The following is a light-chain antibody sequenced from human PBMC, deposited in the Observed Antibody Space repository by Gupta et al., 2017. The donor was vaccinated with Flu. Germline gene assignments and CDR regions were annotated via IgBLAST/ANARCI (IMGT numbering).Light chain of an antibody. J-gene: IGKJ5*01. CDR2: GES. Sequence: ATPSVSPGERATLSCRASQSVCINVAWDQQKPGQAHSLRIYGESTRATGIPARFSGSGSGTEFTLTLSSLQSADAAFYYCQQYHDSPWRTFGHGTRLEIK. CDR3: QQYHDSPWRT. CDR1: QSVCIN. V-gene: IGKV3-15*01.